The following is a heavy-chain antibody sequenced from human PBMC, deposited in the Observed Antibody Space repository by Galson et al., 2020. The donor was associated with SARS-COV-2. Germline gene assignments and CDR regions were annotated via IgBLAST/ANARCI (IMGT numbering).Heavy chain of an antibody. V-gene: IGHV4-59*13. J-gene: IGHJ4*02. CDR2: IYSSGST. D-gene: IGHD5-12*01. CDR3: AREPYGGYEHYFDY. CDR1: GVTISSNY. Sequence: SETLSLTCTVSGVTISSNYWSWIRQPPGKGLEWIGHIYSSGSTNYNPSLKSRVTISVDTSKNQFSLKLSSVTAADTAVYYCAREPYGGYEHYFDYWGQGTLVTVSS.